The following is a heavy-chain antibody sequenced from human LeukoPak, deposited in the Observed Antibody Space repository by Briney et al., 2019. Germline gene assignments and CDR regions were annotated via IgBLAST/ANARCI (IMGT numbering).Heavy chain of an antibody. CDR2: ISSSGSTI. Sequence: GGSLRLSCAASGFTFSDYYMSWIRQAPGKGLEWVSYISSSGSTIYYADSVQGRLTISRDNAKNSLFLQMNSLRVEDTAVYYCARTTGYHYHMDVWGNGTTVTIS. J-gene: IGHJ6*03. D-gene: IGHD4-11*01. CDR1: GFTFSDYY. V-gene: IGHV3-11*04. CDR3: ARTTGYHYHMDV.